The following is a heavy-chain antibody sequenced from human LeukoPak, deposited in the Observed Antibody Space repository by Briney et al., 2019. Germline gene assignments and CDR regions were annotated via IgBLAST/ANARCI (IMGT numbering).Heavy chain of an antibody. V-gene: IGHV1-69*04. Sequence: SVKVSCKASEGTFSNSAITWLRQAPGGGLEWMGRIVPALDITNYAENFQGRVKITADKSTSDAYMDLSSLRFEDTAVYFCARSPYGAGSSRFDSWGQGTLVTVSS. CDR3: ARSPYGAGSSRFDS. J-gene: IGHJ4*02. D-gene: IGHD3-10*01. CDR1: EGTFSNSA. CDR2: IVPALDIT.